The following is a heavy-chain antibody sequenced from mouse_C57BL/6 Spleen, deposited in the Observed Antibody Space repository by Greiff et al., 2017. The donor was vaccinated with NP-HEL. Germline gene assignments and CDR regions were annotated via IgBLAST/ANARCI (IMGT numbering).Heavy chain of an antibody. D-gene: IGHD1-1*01. CDR3: ANSPYYYGSSYRYFDV. CDR2: IDPSDSYT. CDR1: GYTFTSYW. V-gene: IGHV1-50*01. J-gene: IGHJ1*03. Sequence: QVQLQQPGAELVKPGASVKLSCKASGYTFTSYWMQWVKQRPGQGLEWIGEIDPSDSYTNYNQKFKGKATLTVDTSSSTAYMQLSSLTSEDSAVYYCANSPYYYGSSYRYFDVWGTGTTVTVSS.